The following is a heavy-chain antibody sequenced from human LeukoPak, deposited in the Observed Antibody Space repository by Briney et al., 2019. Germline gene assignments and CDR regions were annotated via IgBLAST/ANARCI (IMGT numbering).Heavy chain of an antibody. V-gene: IGHV3-23*01. Sequence: GGSLRLSCAASGFTFSSYAMNWVRQAPGKGLEWVSAIGGSGGSTYYADSVQGRFTISRDNSKNTLYLLMNSLRGEDTAVYFCARAWGSYRYSNNYFDYWGQGTLVTVSS. J-gene: IGHJ4*02. CDR2: IGGSGGST. CDR3: ARAWGSYRYSNNYFDY. D-gene: IGHD3-16*02. CDR1: GFTFSSYA.